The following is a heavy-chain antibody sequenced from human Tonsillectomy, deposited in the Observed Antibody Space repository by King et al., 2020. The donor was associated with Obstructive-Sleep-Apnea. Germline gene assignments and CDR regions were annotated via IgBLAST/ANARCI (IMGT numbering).Heavy chain of an antibody. CDR1: GFTFSSYA. J-gene: IGHJ4*02. CDR2: ISSNGGST. Sequence: VQLVESGGGLVQPGGSLRLSCSASGFTFSSYAMHWVRQAPGKGLEYVSAISSNGGSTYYADSVKGRFTISRDNSKNTLYLQMSSLRAEDTAVYYCVKDLIRIPSSTSCYDYWGQGTLVTVSS. V-gene: IGHV3-64D*06. D-gene: IGHD2-2*01. CDR3: VKDLIRIPSSTSCYDY.